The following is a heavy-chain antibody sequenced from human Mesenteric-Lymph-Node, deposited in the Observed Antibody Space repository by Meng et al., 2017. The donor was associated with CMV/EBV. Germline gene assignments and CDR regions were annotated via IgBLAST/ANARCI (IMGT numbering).Heavy chain of an antibody. CDR1: GFIFSSYA. D-gene: IGHD5-18*01. J-gene: IGHJ6*02. Sequence: GESLKISCAASGFIFSSYAMSWVRQAPGKGLEWVSAISGSGTATYYADSVKGRFTVSRDISKHTLYLQMNSLRAEDTAVYYCAKDDSYGPSYHYGMDVWGQGTTVTVSS. V-gene: IGHV3-23*01. CDR2: ISGSGTAT. CDR3: AKDDSYGPSYHYGMDV.